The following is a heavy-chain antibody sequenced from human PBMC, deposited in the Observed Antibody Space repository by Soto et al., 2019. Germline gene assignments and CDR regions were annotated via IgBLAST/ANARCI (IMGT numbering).Heavy chain of an antibody. V-gene: IGHV3-23*01. Sequence: QLLESGGGLVQPGGSQRLSCAASGFAFNEYVMTWVRQPPGKGLEWVSGITGGGETTYYAESVKGRFTISRDNSKNTLFLQMKSLRADDTAVYFCAKDQSRGTTLSYPDFWGQGTLVIVPP. CDR3: AKDQSRGTTLSYPDF. CDR1: GFAFNEYV. CDR2: ITGGGETT. D-gene: IGHD3-16*01. J-gene: IGHJ4*02.